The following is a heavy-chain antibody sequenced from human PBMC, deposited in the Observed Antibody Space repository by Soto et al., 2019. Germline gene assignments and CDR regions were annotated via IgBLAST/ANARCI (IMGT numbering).Heavy chain of an antibody. CDR3: ARDRTTFGVVIKNYYYGMDV. D-gene: IGHD3-3*01. CDR1: GYTFTSYG. CDR2: ISAYSFNT. V-gene: IGHV1-18*01. J-gene: IGHJ6*02. Sequence: SVKVSCKASGYTFTSYGISWVRQAPGQGLEWMGCISAYSFNTNYAQKFQGRLTMTTDTSTNTAYMELRSLRSDDTAVYYCARDRTTFGVVIKNYYYGMDVWGQGTTVTVSS.